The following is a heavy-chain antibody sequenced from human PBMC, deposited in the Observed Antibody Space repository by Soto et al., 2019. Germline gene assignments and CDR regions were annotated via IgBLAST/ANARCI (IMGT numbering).Heavy chain of an antibody. CDR2: IMKDGGVK. J-gene: IGHJ4*02. V-gene: IGHV3-7*01. Sequence: EVQLVESGGGLVQPGGSLRRSCAASGLTFSDYWMGWVRQAPGKGLEWVATIMKDGGVKKYVDSVKGRFTISRDNAKNSLFLQMNSLRAEDTAVYYCARDSDYYKADYWGQGTLVTVSS. CDR1: GLTFSDYW. D-gene: IGHD2-21*02. CDR3: ARDSDYYKADY.